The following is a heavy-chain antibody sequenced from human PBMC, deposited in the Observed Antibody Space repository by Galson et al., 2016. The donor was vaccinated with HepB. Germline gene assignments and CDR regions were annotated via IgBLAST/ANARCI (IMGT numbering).Heavy chain of an antibody. CDR3: VRGDVYIPGDV. V-gene: IGHV3-23*01. D-gene: IGHD5-24*01. J-gene: IGHJ6*02. CDR1: GFTFNTYA. Sequence: SLRLSCAASGFTFNTYAMSWVRQAPGKGLEWVSSTSGSGGIKYYADSVKGRFTISRDNSGNSLSLQMTSLRAEDSGVYYCVRGDVYIPGDVWGQGTTVTVSS. CDR2: TSGSGGIK.